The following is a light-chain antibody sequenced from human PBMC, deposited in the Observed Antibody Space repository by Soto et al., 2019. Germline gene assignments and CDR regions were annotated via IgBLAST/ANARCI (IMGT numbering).Light chain of an antibody. CDR1: QSLLHSNGYNY. CDR2: LGS. J-gene: IGKJ1*01. CDR3: MQALQTPWT. V-gene: IGKV2-28*01. Sequence: IVQTQSPLSLPVTPGEPASISCRSSQSLLHSNGYNYLDWYLQKPGQSPQFLIYLGSNPASGVPDRFSGSGSGTDSTLKISRVEAEDVGVYYCMQALQTPWTFGQGTKVEIK.